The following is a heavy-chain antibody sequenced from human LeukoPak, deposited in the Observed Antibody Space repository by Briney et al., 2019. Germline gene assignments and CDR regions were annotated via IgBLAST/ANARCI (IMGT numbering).Heavy chain of an antibody. Sequence: KASETLSLTCAVYGGSFSGYYWSWIRQPPGKGLEWIGEINHSGSTNYNPSLKSRVTISVDTSKNQFSLKLSSVTAADTAVYYCARTTNSGSYYSYWGQGTLVTVSS. CDR1: GGSFSGYY. CDR2: INHSGST. CDR3: ARTTNSGSYYSY. V-gene: IGHV4-34*01. J-gene: IGHJ4*02. D-gene: IGHD1-26*01.